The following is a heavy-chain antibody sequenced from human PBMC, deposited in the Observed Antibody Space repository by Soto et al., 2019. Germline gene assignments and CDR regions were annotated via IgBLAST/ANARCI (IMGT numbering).Heavy chain of an antibody. CDR2: VYHTGDT. CDR3: AREIVTAGGNNYFDP. D-gene: IGHD2-21*02. V-gene: IGHV4-4*02. J-gene: IGHJ5*02. Sequence: SETLSLTCGVSGGTVASSHWWSWVRQSPGGGLEWIGNVYHTGDTNFNPSLQSRVTISADKSNNQFSLRLNSLTAADTAVYFCAREIVTAGGNNYFDPWGPGTLVTVSS. CDR1: GGTVASSHW.